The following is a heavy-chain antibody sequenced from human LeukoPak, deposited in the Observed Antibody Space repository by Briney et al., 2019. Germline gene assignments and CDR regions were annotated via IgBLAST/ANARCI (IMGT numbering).Heavy chain of an antibody. CDR2: ISWNNASI. Sequence: PGGSLRLSCAASGFSFDDYVMHWVRQVPGKGLEWVSGISWNNASIGYADSVEGRFTISRDNAKNFLYLQMNSLRVEDTALYYCAKDIRGATVTDYGMDVWGQGTTVTVSS. V-gene: IGHV3-9*01. J-gene: IGHJ6*02. D-gene: IGHD4-17*01. CDR3: AKDIRGATVTDYGMDV. CDR1: GFSFDDYV.